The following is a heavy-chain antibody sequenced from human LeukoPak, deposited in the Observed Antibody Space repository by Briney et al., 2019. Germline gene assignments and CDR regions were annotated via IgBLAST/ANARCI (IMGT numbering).Heavy chain of an antibody. V-gene: IGHV3-43*01. J-gene: IGHJ4*02. CDR1: GFTFDDYT. CDR2: ISWDGGST. Sequence: GGSLRLSCAASGFTFDDYTMHWVRQAPGKGLEWVSLISWDGGSTYYADSVKGRFTISRDNSKNSLYLQMNSLRTEDTALYYCAKDSGTTMTSYYFDYWGQGTLVTVSS. CDR3: AKDSGTTMTSYYFDY. D-gene: IGHD4-17*01.